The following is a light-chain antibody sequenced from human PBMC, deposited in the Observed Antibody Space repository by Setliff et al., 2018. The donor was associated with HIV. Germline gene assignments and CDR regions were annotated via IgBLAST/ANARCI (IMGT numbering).Light chain of an antibody. J-gene: IGLJ1*01. V-gene: IGLV2-8*01. CDR1: SSDIGRYNF. CDR2: DVS. CDR3: SSYAGDNYLI. Sequence: QSALAQPPSASGSPGQSVTISCTGSSSDIGRYNFVSWYQQHPAKAPRLIIFDVSARPSGVPDRFSGSKSDNTASLTISGLQIDDEADYFGSSYAGDNYLIFGSGTKVTVL.